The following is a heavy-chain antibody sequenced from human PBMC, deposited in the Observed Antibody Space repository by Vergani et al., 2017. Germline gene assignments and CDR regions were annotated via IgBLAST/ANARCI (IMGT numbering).Heavy chain of an antibody. D-gene: IGHD2-21*01. CDR2: IYPNGNG. J-gene: IGHJ5*02. CDR3: ARGNCGVNCPKYNWLAP. V-gene: IGHV4-4*07. CDR1: GCSMSDFY. Sequence: VHLQESGPGVVKPSDTLSLTCTVSGCSMSDFYWTWIRQPAGRGLEWIGRIYPNGNGNYNESLRSRLTMSIDTSRIQFSLSLSSVTAADTAVYYCARGNCGVNCPKYNWLAPWGRGILVTVSS.